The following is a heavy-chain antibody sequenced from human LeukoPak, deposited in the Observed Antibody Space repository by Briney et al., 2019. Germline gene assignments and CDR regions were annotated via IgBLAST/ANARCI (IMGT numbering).Heavy chain of an antibody. Sequence: GGALRLSCAASGFTFSIYTMNWVRQAPGKGLEWVSSISSSSTYIYYADSVRGRFTISRDNAKNSLYLQMNSLRAEDTAVYYCARDLHSGEVDIWGQGTMVTVSS. CDR1: GFTFSIYT. CDR3: ARDLHSGEVDI. V-gene: IGHV3-21*01. J-gene: IGHJ3*02. CDR2: ISSSSTYI. D-gene: IGHD7-27*01.